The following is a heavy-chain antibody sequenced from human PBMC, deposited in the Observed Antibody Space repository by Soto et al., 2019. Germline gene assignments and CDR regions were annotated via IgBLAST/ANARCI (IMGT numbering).Heavy chain of an antibody. D-gene: IGHD1-26*01. J-gene: IGHJ4*01. CDR3: AMRLAPPATHIAY. Sequence: PSETPSLTCRVSGGSIGGSYWSWIRQSPGKGLEWLGYVYYTGSTNYSPSLRSRVSISVDTSKNGFSLRLSPVTAADTAVYFCAMRLAPPATHIAYSAHGTHLTVS. CDR2: VYYTGST. V-gene: IGHV4-59*01. CDR1: GGSIGGSY.